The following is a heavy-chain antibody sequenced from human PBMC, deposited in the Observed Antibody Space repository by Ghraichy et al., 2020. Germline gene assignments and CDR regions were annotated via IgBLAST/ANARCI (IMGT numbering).Heavy chain of an antibody. CDR1: GFTFSDYY. CDR2: ISSSGSTI. D-gene: IGHD4-11*01. J-gene: IGHJ4*02. CDR3: APDYSNYAFNF. V-gene: IGHV3-11*01. Sequence: LSLTCAASGFTFSDYYMSWIRQAPGKGLEWVSYISSSGSTIYYADSVKGRFTISRDNAKNSLYLQMNSLRAEDTAVYYCAPDYSNYAFNFWGQGTLVTVSS.